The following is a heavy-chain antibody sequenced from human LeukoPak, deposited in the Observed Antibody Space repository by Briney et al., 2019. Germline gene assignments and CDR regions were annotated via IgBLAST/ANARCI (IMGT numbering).Heavy chain of an antibody. Sequence: SETLSLTCTVSGGSISNYYWSWIRQPAGKKLEWIGRIYTSGSTNYNPSLKSRVTMSVDTSKNQFSLKLSSVTAADTAVYYCARERVPAVYFDYWGQGTLVTVSS. CDR1: GGSISNYY. CDR3: ARERVPAVYFDY. CDR2: IYTSGST. D-gene: IGHD2-2*01. V-gene: IGHV4-4*07. J-gene: IGHJ4*02.